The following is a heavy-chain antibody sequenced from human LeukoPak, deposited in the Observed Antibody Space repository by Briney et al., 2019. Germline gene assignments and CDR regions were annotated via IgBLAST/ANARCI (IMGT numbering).Heavy chain of an antibody. Sequence: GASVKASCKASGFSFTSHAMNWVRQGPGQRLEWMGTINTNTGNPTYAQGFSGRLVFSLDTSVSTAYLQINSLEAEDTAVYYCARRGSGSFVGAFDLWGQGTMVTVSS. CDR3: ARRGSGSFVGAFDL. D-gene: IGHD1-26*01. CDR2: INTNTGNP. CDR1: GFSFTSHA. V-gene: IGHV7-4-1*02. J-gene: IGHJ3*01.